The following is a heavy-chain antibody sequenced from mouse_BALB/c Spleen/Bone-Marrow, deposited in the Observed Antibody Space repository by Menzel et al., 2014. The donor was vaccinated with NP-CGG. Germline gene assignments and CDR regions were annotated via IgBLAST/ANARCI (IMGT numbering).Heavy chain of an antibody. Sequence: EVKLVESGGDLAKPGGPLKLSCAASGFTFSNYGMSWVRQIPDKRLEWVATISSGGTYTFYPDSVKGRFTISRDNTKNTRTLQMTSLKSEDTAMYYCARRRDYDYVDYWGQGTTLTVSS. J-gene: IGHJ2*01. D-gene: IGHD2-4*01. CDR1: GFTFSNYG. V-gene: IGHV5-6*02. CDR3: ARRRDYDYVDY. CDR2: ISSGGTYT.